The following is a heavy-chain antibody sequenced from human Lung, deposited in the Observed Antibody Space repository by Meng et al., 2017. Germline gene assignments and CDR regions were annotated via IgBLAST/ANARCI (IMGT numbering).Heavy chain of an antibody. CDR1: GFTFSTYT. CDR2: INSGSNYI. V-gene: IGHV3-21*01. Sequence: EVQLVESGGGLVKLGGSLGLSGAASGFTFSTYTMNWVRQAPGKGLEWVSSINSGSNYIYYAHSVKGRFTISRDSAKNSVYLQMNSLRAEDTAVYYCARGVDITVTKYHFDYWGQGILVTVSS. CDR3: ARGVDITVTKYHFDY. D-gene: IGHD4-17*01. J-gene: IGHJ4*02.